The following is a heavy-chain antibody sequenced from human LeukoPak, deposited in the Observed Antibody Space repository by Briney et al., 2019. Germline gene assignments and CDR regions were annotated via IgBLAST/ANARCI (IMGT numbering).Heavy chain of an antibody. CDR2: ISWNSGSI. CDR3: AKDSRGWLTYGMDV. CDR1: GFTFDDYA. D-gene: IGHD4/OR15-4a*01. Sequence: PGGSLRLSCAASGFTFDDYATHWVRQAPGKGLEWVSSISWNSGSIGYADSVKGRFTISRDNAKNSLYLQMNSLRAEDTALYYCAKDSRGWLTYGMDVWGQGTTVTVSS. V-gene: IGHV3-9*01. J-gene: IGHJ6*02.